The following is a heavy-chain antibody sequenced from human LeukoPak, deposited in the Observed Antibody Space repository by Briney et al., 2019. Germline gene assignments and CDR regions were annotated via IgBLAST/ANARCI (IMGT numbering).Heavy chain of an antibody. J-gene: IGHJ4*02. CDR2: IYYSGST. CDR3: ARVVWYSSGPTQTYYFDY. CDR1: GGSISSGGYY. Sequence: PSETLSLTCTVSGGSISSGGYYWSWLRQHPGKGLEWIVYIYYSGSTYYNPSLNSRVTISVDTSKNQFSLKLSSVTAADTAVYYCARVVWYSSGPTQTYYFDYWGQGTLVTVSS. V-gene: IGHV4-31*03. D-gene: IGHD6-19*01.